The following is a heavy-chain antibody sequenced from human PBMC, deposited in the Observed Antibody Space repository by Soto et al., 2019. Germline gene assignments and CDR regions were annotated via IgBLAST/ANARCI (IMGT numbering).Heavy chain of an antibody. Sequence: SETLSLTCTVSGGSISSGDYYWSWIRQPPGKGLEWIGYIYYSGSTYYNPSLKSRVTISVDTSKNQFSLKLSSVTAADTAVYYCAREQYYYDSSGSNPDYWGQGTLVTVSS. CDR3: AREQYYYDSSGSNPDY. V-gene: IGHV4-30-4*01. J-gene: IGHJ4*02. CDR1: GGSISSGDYY. D-gene: IGHD3-22*01. CDR2: IYYSGST.